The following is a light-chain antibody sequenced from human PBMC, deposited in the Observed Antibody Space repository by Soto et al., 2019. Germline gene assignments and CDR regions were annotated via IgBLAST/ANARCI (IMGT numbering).Light chain of an antibody. J-gene: IGKJ1*01. Sequence: EFVLTQSPGTLSLSPGERATLSCRASQTVRNNYLAWYQQKPDQAPRLLIYGISTRATDVPARFSGSGSGTEFTLTISGLQSEDFATYYCQQYGSSPRTFGQGTKVDIK. V-gene: IGKV3-20*01. CDR3: QQYGSSPRT. CDR2: GIS. CDR1: QTVRNNY.